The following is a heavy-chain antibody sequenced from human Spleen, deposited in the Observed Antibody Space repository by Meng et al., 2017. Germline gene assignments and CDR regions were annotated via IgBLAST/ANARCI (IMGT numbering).Heavy chain of an antibody. D-gene: IGHD6-13*01. CDR3: ARDEDISAAGKLFGDY. V-gene: IGHV1-2*02. J-gene: IGHJ4*02. Sequence: ASVKVSCKASGGTFSSYAISWVRQAPGQGLEWMGWIHPKSGDTNFVQRFQGRVTMTRDTSITTAYMELSRLRSDDTAMYYCARDEDISAAGKLFGDYWGQGTLVTVSS. CDR1: GGTFSSYA. CDR2: IHPKSGDT.